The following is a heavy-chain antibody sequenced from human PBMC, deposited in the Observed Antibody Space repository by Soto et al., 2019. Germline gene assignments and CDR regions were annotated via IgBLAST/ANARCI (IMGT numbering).Heavy chain of an antibody. CDR2: IIPIFGTA. V-gene: IGHV1-69*01. D-gene: IGHD1-26*01. J-gene: IGHJ6*02. CDR3: ARDGAAILGAYYYGMDV. Sequence: QVQLVQSGAEVKKPGSSVKVSCKASGGTFSSYAISWVRHAPGQGLDLMGGIIPIFGTANYAQKFQGRVTITADESTSTAYMELSSLRSEDTAVYYCARDGAAILGAYYYGMDVWGQGTTVTVSS. CDR1: GGTFSSYA.